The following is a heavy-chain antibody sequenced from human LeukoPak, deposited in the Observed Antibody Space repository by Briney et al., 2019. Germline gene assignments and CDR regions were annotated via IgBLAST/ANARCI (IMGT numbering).Heavy chain of an antibody. CDR1: RGSITAYY. V-gene: IGHV4-59*08. CDR3: ARQSASRAVCYL. D-gene: IGHD3-16*01. J-gene: IGHJ3*01. CDR2: ARDNGEN. Sequence: PSETLSLTCTVSRGSITAYYWSWITQPPGKGLEWIAYARDNGENNYNPSLKSRVAISVDTANNQMSLRLNFVTAADTAIYYSARQSASRAVCYLGGRGTMVTVSS.